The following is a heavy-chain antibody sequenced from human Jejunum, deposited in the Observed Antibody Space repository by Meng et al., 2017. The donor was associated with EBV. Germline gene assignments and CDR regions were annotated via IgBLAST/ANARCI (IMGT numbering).Heavy chain of an antibody. Sequence: VEECGPAMGDSSGTLVLSCVVSGGSISGNDWWSSVRQPPGKGLELFGEIYHGGGTNYNPSLESRVTIAVDKSKNQFSLKLNSVTVADTAVYYCAGNGYYALEYWGQGILVTVSS. J-gene: IGHJ4*02. D-gene: IGHD3-22*01. CDR1: GGSISGNDW. CDR2: IYHGGGT. CDR3: AGNGYYALEY. V-gene: IGHV4-4*02.